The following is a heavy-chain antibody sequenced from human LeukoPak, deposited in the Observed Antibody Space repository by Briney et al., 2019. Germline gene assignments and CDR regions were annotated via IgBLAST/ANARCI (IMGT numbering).Heavy chain of an antibody. D-gene: IGHD3-16*01. V-gene: IGHV4-39*01. CDR3: ARLDYDYARGAFDI. CDR2: ISYSGDT. CDR1: GGSIISSTYF. J-gene: IGHJ3*02. Sequence: TSETLSLTCTVSGGSIISSTYFWGWIRQPPGMGLEWIGSISYSGDTYYNPSLKSRVTISLDTSKNQFSLKLSSVTAADTAVYYCARLDYDYARGAFDIWGQGTMVTVSS.